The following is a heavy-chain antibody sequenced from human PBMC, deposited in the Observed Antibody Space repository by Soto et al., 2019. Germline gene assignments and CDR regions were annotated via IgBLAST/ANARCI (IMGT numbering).Heavy chain of an antibody. J-gene: IGHJ4*02. V-gene: IGHV1-69*02. D-gene: IGHD5-18*01. CDR3: ARGPVRGYSYGPLQHFDY. CDR1: GGTFSSYT. Sequence: QVQLVQSGAEVKKPGSSVKVSCKASGGTFSSYTISWVRQAPGQGLEWMGRIIPILGIANYAQKFQGRVTITADKSTSTAYMELSSLRSEDTAVYYCARGPVRGYSYGPLQHFDYWGQGTLVTVSS. CDR2: IIPILGIA.